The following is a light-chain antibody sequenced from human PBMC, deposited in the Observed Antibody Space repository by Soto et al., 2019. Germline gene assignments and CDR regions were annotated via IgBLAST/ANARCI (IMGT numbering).Light chain of an antibody. V-gene: IGLV1-47*01. CDR1: SSNIGSNY. CDR3: AAGDDSLSGRV. Sequence: QSVLTQPPSASGTPGQRVTISCSGSSSNIGSNYVYWYQQLPGTAPKVLIYRNNQRPSGVPDRFSGSKSGTSASLAISGLRSEDEADYYCAAGDDSLSGRVFGGGTKLTVL. J-gene: IGLJ3*02. CDR2: RNN.